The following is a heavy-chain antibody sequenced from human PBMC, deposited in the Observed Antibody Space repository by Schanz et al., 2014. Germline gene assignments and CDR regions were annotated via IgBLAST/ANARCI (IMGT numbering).Heavy chain of an antibody. CDR3: TKGRTFGR. CDR1: GYTFTSYD. J-gene: IGHJ4*02. Sequence: QVQLVQSGAEVKKPGASVKVSCKASGYTFTSYDINWVRQATGQGLEWMGWMNSKTGNTGYAQRFQGRVTMTRNTSITTAYLELSSLRSGDTAVYYCTKGRTFGRWGQGILXTVSS. V-gene: IGHV1-8*01. CDR2: MNSKTGNT. D-gene: IGHD3-16*01.